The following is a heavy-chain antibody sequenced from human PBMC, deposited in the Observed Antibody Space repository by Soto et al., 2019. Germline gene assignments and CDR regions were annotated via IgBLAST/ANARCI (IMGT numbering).Heavy chain of an antibody. J-gene: IGHJ4*02. CDR2: ISAYSGNT. V-gene: IGHV1-18*01. Sequence: QVQLVQSGAEVKKPGASVKVACKASGYSFISYGISWVRQAPGLGLEWMGWISAYSGNTNYAQKVQGRGTMTTDTATSTAYMEMRSLRSDDTAVYYCARDLSGYYHDNSGWGGDYWGQGTLVTVFS. CDR1: GYSFISYG. D-gene: IGHD3-22*01. CDR3: ARDLSGYYHDNSGWGGDY.